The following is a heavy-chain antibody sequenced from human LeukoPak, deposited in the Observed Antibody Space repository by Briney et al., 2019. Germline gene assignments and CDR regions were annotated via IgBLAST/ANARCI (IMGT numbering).Heavy chain of an antibody. CDR2: INTDGGST. J-gene: IGHJ3*02. CDR1: GFTFSSYW. V-gene: IGHV3-74*01. D-gene: IGHD2-15*01. CDR3: ARVNVYYCSGGSCYGGAFDI. Sequence: PGGSLRLSCAASGFTFSSYWMHWVRQAPGKGLVWVSRINTDGGSTSYADSVKGRFTISRDNAKNTLYPQMNSLRAEDTAVYYCARVNVYYCSGGSCYGGAFDIWGQGTMVTVSS.